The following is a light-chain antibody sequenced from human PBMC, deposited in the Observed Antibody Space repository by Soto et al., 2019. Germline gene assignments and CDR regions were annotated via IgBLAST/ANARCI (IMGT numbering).Light chain of an antibody. CDR3: QQYGSSSWT. Sequence: EIVLTQSPGTLSLSPWERATLSCRASQSVTSSYLAWWQQKPGQAPRLLIYGASSRATGIPDRFSGSGSGTDFTLSISRLEPEDFAVYYCQQYGSSSWTFGQGTRWIS. CDR1: QSVTSSY. V-gene: IGKV3-20*01. J-gene: IGKJ1*01. CDR2: GAS.